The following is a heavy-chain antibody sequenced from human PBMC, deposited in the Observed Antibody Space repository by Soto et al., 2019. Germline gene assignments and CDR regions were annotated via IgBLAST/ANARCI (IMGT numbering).Heavy chain of an antibody. D-gene: IGHD2-2*01. CDR1: GFPFDDYA. J-gene: IGHJ4*02. V-gene: IGHV3-9*01. CDR2: IHGNSGTT. Sequence: EVQLVESGGGLVQPGMSLRLSCAASGFPFDDYAMHWVRQAPGKCLEWVSGIHGNSGTTGYADSVRGRFTISRDNAKNSLYLQLICLRGEDTALYHILKPTGMTSCNHFHSWGQGTPVTVSS. CDR3: LKPTGMTSCNHFHS.